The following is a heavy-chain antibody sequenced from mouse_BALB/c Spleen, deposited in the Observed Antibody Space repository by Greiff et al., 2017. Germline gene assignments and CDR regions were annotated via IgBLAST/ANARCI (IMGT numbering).Heavy chain of an antibody. CDR1: GYSFTGYF. V-gene: IGHV1-20*02. CDR3: ARTITTVVEGGTGYYAMDY. J-gene: IGHJ4*01. D-gene: IGHD1-1*01. Sequence: EVQLQQSGPELVKPGASVKISCKASGYSFTGYFMNWVMQSHGKSLEWIGRINPYNGDTFYNQKFKGKATLTVDKSSSTAHMELRSLASEDSAVYYCARTITTVVEGGTGYYAMDYWGQGTSVTVSS. CDR2: INPYNGDT.